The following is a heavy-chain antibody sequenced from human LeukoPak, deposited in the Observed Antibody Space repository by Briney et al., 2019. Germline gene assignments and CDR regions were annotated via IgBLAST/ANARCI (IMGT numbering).Heavy chain of an antibody. CDR3: ARVKEVGSSSGWFDP. Sequence: GASVKVSCKASGYTFTSYGISWVRQAPGQGLEWMGWISAYNGNTNYAQKLQGRVTKTTDTSTSTAYMELRGLRSDDTAVYYCARVKEVGSSSGWFDPWGQGTLVTVSS. J-gene: IGHJ5*02. D-gene: IGHD6-6*01. V-gene: IGHV1-18*01. CDR2: ISAYNGNT. CDR1: GYTFTSYG.